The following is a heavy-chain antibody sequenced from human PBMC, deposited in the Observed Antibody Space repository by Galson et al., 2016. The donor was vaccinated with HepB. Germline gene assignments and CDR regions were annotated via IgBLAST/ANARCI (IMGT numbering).Heavy chain of an antibody. CDR2: ISASGGYT. Sequence: SLRLSCAASGFPLRSYAMSWVRQAPGKGLEWVSAISASGGYTYYADSVKGRFTVSRDNSKNTLYLQMNSLRAEDTAVYYCAKGDKVTGWDNWGQGTLVAVSS. J-gene: IGHJ4*02. CDR3: AKGDKVTGWDN. CDR1: GFPLRSYA. D-gene: IGHD6-19*01. V-gene: IGHV3-23*01.